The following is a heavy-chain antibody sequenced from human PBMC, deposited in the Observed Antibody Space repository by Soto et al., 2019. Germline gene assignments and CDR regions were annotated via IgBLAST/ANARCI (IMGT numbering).Heavy chain of an antibody. CDR3: ASSSPAPGEIGY. V-gene: IGHV1-3*01. CDR2: INAGNGNT. D-gene: IGHD2-2*01. CDR1: GYTFTSYA. Sequence: ASVKVSCKASGYTFTSYAMHWVRQAPGQRREWMGWINAGNGNTKYSQKFQGRGTITRDTSASTAYMELSSLRAEDTAVYYCASSSPAPGEIGYWGQGTLVTVSS. J-gene: IGHJ4*02.